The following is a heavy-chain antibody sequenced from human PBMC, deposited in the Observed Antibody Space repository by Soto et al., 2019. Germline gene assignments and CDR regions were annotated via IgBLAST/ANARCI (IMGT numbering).Heavy chain of an antibody. CDR3: AKSGSSGWYGWLDP. D-gene: IGHD6-19*01. V-gene: IGHV2-5*01. J-gene: IGHJ5*02. CDR2: IYWNDDK. CDR1: GFSLRTSGVG. Sequence: SGPTLVNPTQTLTLTCIFSGFSLRTSGVGVGWIRQPPGKALEWPGFIYWNDDKRYSPSLKSRLTITKDTSKNQVVLTMTNMDPVDTATHYCAKSGSSGWYGWLDPWDQGTLGTVCS.